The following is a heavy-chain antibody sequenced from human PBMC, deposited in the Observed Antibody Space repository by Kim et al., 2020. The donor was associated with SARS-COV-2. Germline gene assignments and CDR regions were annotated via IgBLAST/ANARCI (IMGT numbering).Heavy chain of an antibody. D-gene: IGHD3-10*01. V-gene: IGHV1-3*01. CDR2: INAGNGNT. CDR1: GYTFTSYA. Sequence: ASVKVSCKASGYTFTSYAMHWVRQAPGQRLEWMGWINAGNGNTKYSQKFQGRVTITRDTSASTAYMELSSLRSEDTAVYYCARTGKRGPLYGSGSYYSFDNWFDPWGQGTLVTVSS. J-gene: IGHJ5*02. CDR3: ARTGKRGPLYGSGSYYSFDNWFDP.